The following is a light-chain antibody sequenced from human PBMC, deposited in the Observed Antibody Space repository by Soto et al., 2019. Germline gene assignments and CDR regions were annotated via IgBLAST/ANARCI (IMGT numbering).Light chain of an antibody. Sequence: QSVLTQPRSVSGSPGQSVTISCTGTSSDVGGYNYVSWYQQHPGKAPKLMIYDVSQRPSGVPDRFSGSKSGNTASLTISGLQAEDEADYYCCSHAGRSEVFGTGTKVTVL. V-gene: IGLV2-11*01. CDR2: DVS. CDR1: SSDVGGYNY. J-gene: IGLJ1*01. CDR3: CSHAGRSEV.